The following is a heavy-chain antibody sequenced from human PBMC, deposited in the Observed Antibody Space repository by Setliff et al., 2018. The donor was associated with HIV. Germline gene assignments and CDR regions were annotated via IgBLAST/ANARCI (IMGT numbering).Heavy chain of an antibody. CDR3: ARLRLYNSALDY. J-gene: IGHJ4*02. D-gene: IGHD3-10*01. Sequence: GSLRLSCAASGFTVSTYYMSWVRQAPGMGLEWVSTIYSDGSTYHADSVNGRFTLSRDVSENALYLQIDSLRPEDTAVYYCARLRLYNSALDYWGQGTLVTVSS. V-gene: IGHV3-66*02. CDR1: GFTVSTYY. CDR2: IYSDGST.